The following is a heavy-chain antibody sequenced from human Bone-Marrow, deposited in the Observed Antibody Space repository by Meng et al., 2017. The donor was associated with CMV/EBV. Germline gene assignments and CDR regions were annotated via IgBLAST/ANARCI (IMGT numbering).Heavy chain of an antibody. Sequence: SETLSLTCSVSGASIRNYYWTWIRQSPGKGLEWIGYIYYSGSANYNSSLESRVTIPLDTSKNQVSLKLKSVTAADTATYFCARKDTLRDYYAMDVWGQGTTVTVSS. CDR1: GASIRNYY. V-gene: IGHV4-59*01. CDR3: ARKDTLRDYYAMDV. J-gene: IGHJ6*02. CDR2: IYYSGSA. D-gene: IGHD2/OR15-2a*01.